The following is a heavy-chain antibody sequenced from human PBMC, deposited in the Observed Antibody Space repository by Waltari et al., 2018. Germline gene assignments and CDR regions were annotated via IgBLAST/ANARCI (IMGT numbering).Heavy chain of an antibody. CDR3: AKAVAHTAMVPGTGDD. D-gene: IGHD5-18*01. J-gene: IGHJ4*02. Sequence: EVQLVESGGGLLQPGGSLRLSCAASGFTFSSSALRWVRQAPGKGLEWRAAISGSGGRQDSSAAVKGRFTSAGDSSKKTRDLQRNSLRAEDTSVYYCAKAVAHTAMVPGTGDDWGQGTLVTGSS. CDR2: ISGSGGRQ. CDR1: GFTFSSSA. V-gene: IGHV3-23*04.